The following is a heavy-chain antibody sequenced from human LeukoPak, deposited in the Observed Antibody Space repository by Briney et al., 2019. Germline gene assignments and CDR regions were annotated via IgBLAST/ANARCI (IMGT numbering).Heavy chain of an antibody. CDR1: GGSFSGYY. CDR2: INHSGRT. V-gene: IGHV4-34*01. J-gene: IGHJ4*02. CDR3: ARAGDSSGYSDY. Sequence: AETLSLTCAVYGGSFSGYYWSWIRQPPGKGLEWIGEINHSGRTNYNPSLKSRVTISVATSKNQFSLKLSSVTAAGRAVYYCARAGDSSGYSDYWGQGTLVTVSS. D-gene: IGHD3-22*01.